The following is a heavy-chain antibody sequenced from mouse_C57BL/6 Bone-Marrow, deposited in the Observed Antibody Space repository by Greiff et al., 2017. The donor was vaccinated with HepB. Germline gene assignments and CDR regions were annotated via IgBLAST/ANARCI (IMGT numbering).Heavy chain of an antibody. CDR3: ARNSGGDY. CDR2: IDPSDSYT. J-gene: IGHJ4*01. Sequence: QVQLQQPGAELVKPGASVKLSCKASGYTFTSYWMQWVKQRPGQGLEWIGEIDPSDSYTNYNQKFKGKATLTVDTSSSKAYMQLSSLTSEDSAVYYCARNSGGDYWGQGTSVTVSS. CDR1: GYTFTSYW. V-gene: IGHV1-50*01.